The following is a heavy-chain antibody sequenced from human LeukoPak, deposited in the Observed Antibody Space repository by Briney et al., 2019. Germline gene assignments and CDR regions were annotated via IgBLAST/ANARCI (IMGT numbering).Heavy chain of an antibody. CDR1: GFTFSSYG. CDR2: ISYDGSNK. J-gene: IGHJ4*02. CDR3: AKEEERDFDY. D-gene: IGHD1-1*01. V-gene: IGHV3-30*18. Sequence: GRSLRLSCAASGFTFSSYGMHWVRQAPGKGLEWVAVISYDGSNKYYADSVKGRFTISRDNSKNTLYLQMNSLRAEDTAVYYCAKEEERDFDYWGQGTLVTVSS.